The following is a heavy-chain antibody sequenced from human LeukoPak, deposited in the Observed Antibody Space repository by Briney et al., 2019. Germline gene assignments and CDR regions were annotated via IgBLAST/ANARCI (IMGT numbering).Heavy chain of an antibody. J-gene: IGHJ4*02. CDR1: GFTFSSYG. CDR2: IWYDGSNK. D-gene: IGHD1-26*01. V-gene: IGHV3-33*01. CDR3: ARDSGDVDY. Sequence: GGSLRLSCAASGFTFSSYGMQGVRQAPGKGLEWVAVIWYDGSNKYYADSVKRRFTISRDNSKNTLYLQMNSLRSEDTAVYYCARDSGDVDYWGQGTLVTVSS.